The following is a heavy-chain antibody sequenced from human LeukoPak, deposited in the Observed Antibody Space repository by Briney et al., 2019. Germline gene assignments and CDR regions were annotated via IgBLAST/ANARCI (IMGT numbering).Heavy chain of an antibody. CDR3: AGGTGWLIDS. CDR1: GITFSRHW. J-gene: IGHJ4*02. V-gene: IGHV3-7*01. D-gene: IGHD3-9*01. Sequence: GGSLRLSCVASGITFSRHWMKWVRQAPGKGLEWVANIKQDGSEKFYVDSVKGRFTISRDNAKNSLYLQMTSLRPDDTALYYCAGGTGWLIDSWGQGTLVTVSS. CDR2: IKQDGSEK.